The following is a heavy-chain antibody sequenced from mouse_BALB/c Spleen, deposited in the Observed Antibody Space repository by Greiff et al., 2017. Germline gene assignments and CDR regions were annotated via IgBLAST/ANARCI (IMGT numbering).Heavy chain of an antibody. Sequence: VHVKQSGAELVKPGASVKLSCTASGFNIKDTYMHWVKQRPEQGLEWIGRIDPANGNTKYDPKFQGKATITADTSSNTAYLQLSSLTSEDTAVYYCACYYRYDYWGQGTTLTVSS. J-gene: IGHJ2*01. CDR3: ACYYRYDY. D-gene: IGHD2-14*01. V-gene: IGHV14-3*02. CDR2: IDPANGNT. CDR1: GFNIKDTY.